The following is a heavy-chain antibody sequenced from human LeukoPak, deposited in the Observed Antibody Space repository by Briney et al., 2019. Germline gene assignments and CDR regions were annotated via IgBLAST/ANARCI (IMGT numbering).Heavy chain of an antibody. CDR3: ARGLAYYNFWSAFYFFDY. V-gene: IGHV4-30-4*08. CDR2: IYHSGST. CDR1: GGSTSSGENY. J-gene: IGHJ4*02. Sequence: PSETLSLTCTVSGGSTSSGENYWTWVRQPPGKGLEWLGCIYHSGSTYYNPSLKSRVTMSVDTSKNQFSLKLTSVTAAGTAVYYRARGLAYYNFWSAFYFFDYWGQGALVTVSS. D-gene: IGHD3-3*01.